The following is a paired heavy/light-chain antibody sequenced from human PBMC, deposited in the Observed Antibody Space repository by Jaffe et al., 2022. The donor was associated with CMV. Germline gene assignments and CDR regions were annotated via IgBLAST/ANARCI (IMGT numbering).Heavy chain of an antibody. J-gene: IGHJ3*02. D-gene: IGHD2-15*01. CDR3: ARNLGYCSGGNCNDGFDI. CDR1: GFTLRTYS. CDR2: ISSSSSYI. Sequence: QLVESGGGLVKPGGSLRLSCEASGFTLRTYSMNWVRQAPGKGLEWVSYISSSSSYIYYADSVKGRFTISRDNAKNSLYLQMNSLRAEDTAVYYCARNLGYCSGGNCNDGFDIWGQGTMVTVSS. V-gene: IGHV3-21*01.
Light chain of an antibody. CDR1: SSNIGSNT. CDR3: AAWDDSLSGGWV. Sequence: QSVLTQPPSASGTPGQRVTISCSGSSSNIGSNTINWYQHLPGTAPKLLIHINNQRPSGVPDRFSGSKSGTSASLAISGLQSEDEADYYCAAWDDSLSGGWVFGGGTKLTVL. V-gene: IGLV1-44*01. J-gene: IGLJ3*02. CDR2: INN.